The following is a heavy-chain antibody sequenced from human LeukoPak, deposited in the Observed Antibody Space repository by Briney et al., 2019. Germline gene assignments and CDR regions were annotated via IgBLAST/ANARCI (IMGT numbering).Heavy chain of an antibody. CDR3: ARVAGGTAMVTLDY. D-gene: IGHD5-18*01. CDR2: ISYDGSNK. V-gene: IGHV3-30*03. Sequence: GGSLRLSCAASGFTVSSNYMSWVRQAPGKGLEWVAVISYDGSNKYYADSVKGRFTISRDNSKNTLYLQMNSLRAEDTAVYYCARVAGGTAMVTLDYWGQGTLVTVSS. J-gene: IGHJ4*02. CDR1: GFTVSSNY.